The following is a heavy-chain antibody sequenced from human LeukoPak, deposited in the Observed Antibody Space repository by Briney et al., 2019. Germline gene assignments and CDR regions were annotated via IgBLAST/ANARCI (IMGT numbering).Heavy chain of an antibody. Sequence: ASVKVSCKASGYIFTGYYMHWVRQAPGQGLEWMGWMNPKSGGTNYAQKFQGRVTMTGDTSISTAYMELNRLRSDDTAVYYCARGSTPYYDFWSGDAFDIWGQGTMVTVSS. J-gene: IGHJ3*02. CDR2: MNPKSGGT. CDR1: GYIFTGYY. CDR3: ARGSTPYYDFWSGDAFDI. V-gene: IGHV1-2*02. D-gene: IGHD3-3*01.